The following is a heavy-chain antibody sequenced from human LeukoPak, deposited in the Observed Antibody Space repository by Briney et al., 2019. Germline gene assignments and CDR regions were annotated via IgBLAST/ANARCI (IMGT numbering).Heavy chain of an antibody. V-gene: IGHV4-61*01. CDR3: AREVRYSGSYPDAFDI. D-gene: IGHD1-26*01. Sequence: PSETLSLTCTVSGYSLSIGYYWGWIRQPPGKGLEWIRYIYYSGSTNYNPSLKSRVTISLDTSKNQFSLKLSSVTAADTAVYYCAREVRYSGSYPDAFDIWGQGTMVTVSS. J-gene: IGHJ3*02. CDR2: IYYSGST. CDR1: GYSLSIGYY.